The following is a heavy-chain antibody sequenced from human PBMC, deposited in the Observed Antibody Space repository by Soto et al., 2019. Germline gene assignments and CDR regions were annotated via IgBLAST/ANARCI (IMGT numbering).Heavy chain of an antibody. CDR2: INHSGST. V-gene: IGHV4-34*01. CDR1: GGSFSGYY. J-gene: IGHJ4*02. Sequence: SETLSLTCAVYGGSFSGYYWSWIRQPPGKGLDWIGEINHSGSTNYNPSLKSRVTISVDTSKNQFSLKLSSVTAADTVVYYCARRRYYYGSEDDYWGQGTLVTVSS. CDR3: ARRRYYYGSEDDY. D-gene: IGHD3-10*01.